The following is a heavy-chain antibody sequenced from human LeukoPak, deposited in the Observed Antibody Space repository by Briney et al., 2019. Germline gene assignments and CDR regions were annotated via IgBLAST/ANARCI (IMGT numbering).Heavy chain of an antibody. Sequence: ASVKVSCKASGGTFSSYAINWVRQAPGQGLEWMGWISAYNGNTNYAQKLQGRVTMTTDTSTSTAYMELRSLRSDDTAVYYCAREESSSWYYFDYWGQGTLVTVSS. CDR3: AREESSSWYYFDY. J-gene: IGHJ4*02. CDR2: ISAYNGNT. V-gene: IGHV1-18*01. CDR1: GGTFSSYA. D-gene: IGHD6-13*01.